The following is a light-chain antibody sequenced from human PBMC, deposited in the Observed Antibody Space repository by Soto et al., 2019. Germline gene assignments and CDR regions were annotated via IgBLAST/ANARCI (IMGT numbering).Light chain of an antibody. CDR3: QQTSAFPRN. Sequence: DIQMTQSPSSVSASVGDGLTITCRASRDISNSLAWYQQTPGKAPKLLLRGASSLHRGVPSRFSGGGAGTEFILTISSMPTEDFANYYCQQTSAFPRNFGQGTKVDI. CDR1: RDISNS. V-gene: IGKV1-12*01. CDR2: GAS. J-gene: IGKJ1*01.